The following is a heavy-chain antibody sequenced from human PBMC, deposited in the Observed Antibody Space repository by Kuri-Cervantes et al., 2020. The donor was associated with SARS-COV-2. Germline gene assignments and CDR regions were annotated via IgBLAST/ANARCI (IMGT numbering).Heavy chain of an antibody. CDR3: ARTRGSYYTDAFDQ. D-gene: IGHD1-26*01. CDR1: GFRFTTYC. CDR2: IYPTNADT. Sequence: KVSCKGSGFRFTTYCIGWVRQMPGQGLEWMAIIYPTNADTRYSPYFQGQVTISADKSISTAYLQWSSLKASDSAMYYCARTRGSYYTDAFDQWGQGTMVTVSS. J-gene: IGHJ3*01. V-gene: IGHV5-51*01.